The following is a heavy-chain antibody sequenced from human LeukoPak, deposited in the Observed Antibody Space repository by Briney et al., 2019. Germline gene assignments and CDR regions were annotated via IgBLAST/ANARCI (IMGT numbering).Heavy chain of an antibody. CDR1: GLAFTDYE. V-gene: IGHV3-48*03. CDR2: INNRGDHT. D-gene: IGHD5-12*01. Sequence: GGSLRLPCVASGLAFTDYEMNWVRQAPGKGLEWLSYINNRGDHTHYIDSVRGRFIISRDNAQKSLFLQMNSLRVEDTAVYYCARAPKWSYTGYVGRWGQGTLVTVSS. J-gene: IGHJ4*02. CDR3: ARAPKWSYTGYVGR.